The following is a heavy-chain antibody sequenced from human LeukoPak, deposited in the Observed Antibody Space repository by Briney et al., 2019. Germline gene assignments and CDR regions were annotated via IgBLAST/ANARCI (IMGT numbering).Heavy chain of an antibody. J-gene: IGHJ4*02. CDR2: IWLDGSDK. Sequence: GGSLRLSCAASGFTFSSYSMHWVRQAPGKGLEWVAVIWLDGSDKYYADSVRGRPTISRDNSKNTLYLQMNSLRAEDTAVYYCAKGDVLTGYPGSYFDYWGQGTLVTVSS. D-gene: IGHD3-9*01. V-gene: IGHV3-33*06. CDR3: AKGDVLTGYPGSYFDY. CDR1: GFTFSSYS.